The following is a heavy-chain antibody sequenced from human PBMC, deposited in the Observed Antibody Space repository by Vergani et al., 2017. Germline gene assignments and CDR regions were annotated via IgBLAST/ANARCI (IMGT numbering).Heavy chain of an antibody. CDR1: GFTFSSYG. D-gene: IGHD3-3*01. V-gene: IGHV3-30*18. CDR2: ISYDGSNK. Sequence: QVQLVESGGGVVQPGRSLRLSCAASGFTFSSYGMHWVRQAPGKGLEWVAVISYDGSNKYYADSVKGRFTISRDNSKNTLYLQMNSLRAEDTAVYYCAKSYDFWSGAHYYYYGMDVWGQGP. CDR3: AKSYDFWSGAHYYYYGMDV. J-gene: IGHJ6*02.